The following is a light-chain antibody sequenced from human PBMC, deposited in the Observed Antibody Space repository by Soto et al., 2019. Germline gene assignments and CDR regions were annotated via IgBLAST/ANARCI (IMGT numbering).Light chain of an antibody. CDR1: SSDVGGYNY. Sequence: QSALTQPASVSGSPGQSITISCTGTSSDVGGYNYVSWYQHLPGKAPKLIIYDVTNRPSGVSNPFSGSKSGNTASPTISGLQPEDEADYYCSSYTTSNTRQIVFGTGTKVTVL. CDR3: SSYTTSNTRQIV. V-gene: IGLV2-14*03. CDR2: DVT. J-gene: IGLJ1*01.